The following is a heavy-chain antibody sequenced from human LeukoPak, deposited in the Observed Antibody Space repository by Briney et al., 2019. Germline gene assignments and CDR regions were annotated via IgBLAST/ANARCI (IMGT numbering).Heavy chain of an antibody. J-gene: IGHJ5*02. CDR1: GFTFSSYA. V-gene: IGHV3-23*01. CDR3: AGSAYCGGDCYRWFDP. D-gene: IGHD2-21*02. Sequence: GRSLRLSCAASGFTFSSYAMSWVRQAPGKGLEWVSTISGSGGSTYYADSVKGRFTISRDNSKKTLYVQMNSLRAEDTAVYCAAGSAYCGGDCYRWFDPWGRGTLVTVSS. CDR2: ISGSGGST.